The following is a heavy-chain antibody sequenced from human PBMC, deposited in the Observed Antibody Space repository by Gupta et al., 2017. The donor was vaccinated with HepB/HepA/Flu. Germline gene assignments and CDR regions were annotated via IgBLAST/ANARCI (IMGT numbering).Heavy chain of an antibody. J-gene: IGHJ3*02. CDR2: INPSGGST. CDR1: GYTFTSYY. Sequence: QVQLVQSGAEVKKPGASVKVSCKASGYTFTSYYMHWVRQAPGQGLEWMGIINPSGGSTSYAQKFQGRVTMTRDTSTSTVYMELSSLRSEDTAVYYCASPIPPSTVGVSDAFDIWGQGTMVTVSS. CDR3: ASPIPPSTVGVSDAFDI. D-gene: IGHD2-2*02. V-gene: IGHV1-46*01.